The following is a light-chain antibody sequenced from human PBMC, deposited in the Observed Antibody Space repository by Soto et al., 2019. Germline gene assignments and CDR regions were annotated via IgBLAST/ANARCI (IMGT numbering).Light chain of an antibody. CDR1: RSDVGGYNY. CDR2: EVS. V-gene: IGLV2-14*01. Sequence: QSALTQPASVSGSPGQSITISCTGTRSDVGGYNYVSWYQQHPGKAPKLMIYEVSNRPSGVSNRFSGSKSDNTASLTISGRQADDEADYYCYSYTSSSTWVFGGGTKVTVL. CDR3: YSYTSSSTWV. J-gene: IGLJ3*02.